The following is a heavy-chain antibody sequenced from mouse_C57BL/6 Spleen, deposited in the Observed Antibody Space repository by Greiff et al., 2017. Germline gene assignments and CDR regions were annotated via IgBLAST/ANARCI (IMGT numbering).Heavy chain of an antibody. Sequence: VKLQQSGAELVKPGASVKLSCTASGYTFTSYWMHWVKQRPGQGLEWIGMIHPNSGSTKYNEKFKSKATMTVDKSSSTAYMQLSSLTSEDSAVYYCARGGVLRAMGYWGQGTSVTVSS. CDR1: GYTFTSYW. CDR2: IHPNSGST. CDR3: ARGGVLRAMGY. D-gene: IGHD1-1*01. J-gene: IGHJ4*01. V-gene: IGHV1-64*01.